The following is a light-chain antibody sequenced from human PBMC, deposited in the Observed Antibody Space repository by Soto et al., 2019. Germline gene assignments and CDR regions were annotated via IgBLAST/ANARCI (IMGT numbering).Light chain of an antibody. J-gene: IGLJ1*01. V-gene: IGLV2-14*03. CDR2: DVN. CDR1: SSDVGGYNF. Sequence: QYELNQPASVSGSPGQSITISCTGTSSDVGGYNFVSWYQHHPGKAPKLIIYDVNNRPSGVSNRFSGSKSGNTASLTISGLQAEDEADYYCASYTISSTYVFGTGTKVTVL. CDR3: ASYTISSTYV.